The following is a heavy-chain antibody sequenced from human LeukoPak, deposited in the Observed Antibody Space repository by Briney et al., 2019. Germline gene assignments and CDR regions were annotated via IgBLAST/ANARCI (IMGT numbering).Heavy chain of an antibody. CDR2: VSASGDNT. D-gene: IGHD5-18*01. Sequence: GGSLRLSCAASGFTFNTYAMAWVRQAPGKGLEWVSTVSASGDNTYYVDSVKGRFTISRDNSKSTLSLQMNSLRNEDTGVYYCAKVLAGYSYGSYDYWGQGTLVTVSS. CDR3: AKVLAGYSYGSYDY. J-gene: IGHJ4*02. V-gene: IGHV3-23*01. CDR1: GFTFNTYA.